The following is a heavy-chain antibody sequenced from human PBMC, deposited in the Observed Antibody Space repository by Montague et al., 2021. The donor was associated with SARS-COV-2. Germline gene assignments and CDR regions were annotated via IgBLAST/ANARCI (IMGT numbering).Heavy chain of an antibody. CDR2: ITSKDGIT. V-gene: IGHV3-23*01. CDR3: ARRGGDSGFDY. D-gene: IGHD6-25*01. J-gene: IGHJ4*02. Sequence: SRRLSFYAYGFTSSNYGMSWVRQVPGKGLAWVSHITSKDGITYCSDSVKGRFSISRDNSKNTLYLQMNSLRVEDTAVYYCARRGGDSGFDYWGQGTLVTVSS. CDR1: GFTSSNYG.